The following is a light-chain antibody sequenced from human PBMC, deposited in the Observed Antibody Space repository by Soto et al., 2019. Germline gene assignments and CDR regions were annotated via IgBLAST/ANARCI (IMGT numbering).Light chain of an antibody. CDR2: GTS. CDR3: QQYGNSRWT. Sequence: EIVLTQSRDSLSLSPGERASLSCRASQSVSSSYLAWYQQTPGQAPRPLIYGTSNRATGIPDRFSGSGSGTDFTLTISRLEPEGFAVYYCQQYGNSRWTFGQGSKVE. J-gene: IGKJ1*01. V-gene: IGKV3-20*01. CDR1: QSVSSSY.